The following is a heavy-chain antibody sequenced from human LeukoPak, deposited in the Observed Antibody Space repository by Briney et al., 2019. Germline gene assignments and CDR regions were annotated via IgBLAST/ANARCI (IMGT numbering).Heavy chain of an antibody. V-gene: IGHV1-2*02. CDR1: GYPFTVYY. CDR3: ESGLRGGYYSYFDY. J-gene: IGHJ4*02. Sequence: GASVKVSCEASGYPFTVYYMHWVRDAPGQGLEWMGWINPNSGGTNYAQTFRGRVTMTRDTSISTAYMELSRLRSDDTAVYYCESGLRGGYYSYFDYWGQGTLVTVSS. D-gene: IGHD3-3*01. CDR2: INPNSGGT.